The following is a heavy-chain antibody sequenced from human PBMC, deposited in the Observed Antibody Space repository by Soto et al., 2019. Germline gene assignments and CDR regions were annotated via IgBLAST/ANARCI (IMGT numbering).Heavy chain of an antibody. J-gene: IGHJ3*02. Sequence: GGSLRLSCAASGFTFSSYAMSWVSQAPGKGLEWVSAISGSGGSTYYADSVKGQFTISRDNTKNTLYLQMNSLRDEDTAVYYCAKDRGIYSGYDDAFDIWGQGTMVTVSS. CDR3: AKDRGIYSGYDDAFDI. CDR1: GFTFSSYA. V-gene: IGHV3-23*01. CDR2: ISGSGGST. D-gene: IGHD5-12*01.